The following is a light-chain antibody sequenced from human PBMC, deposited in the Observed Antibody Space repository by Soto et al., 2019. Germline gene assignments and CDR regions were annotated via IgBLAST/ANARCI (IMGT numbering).Light chain of an antibody. CDR2: DVA. V-gene: IGLV2-14*03. Sequence: QSVLTQPASVSGSPGQSITISCTGTGSDIGGYNFVSWYQQHPGKAPKLIIYDVANRPSGVSNRFSGSKSGNTASLTISGLQAEDEADYYCSSYTSISTLGVFGGGTKLTVL. CDR1: GSDIGGYNF. J-gene: IGLJ3*02. CDR3: SSYTSISTLGV.